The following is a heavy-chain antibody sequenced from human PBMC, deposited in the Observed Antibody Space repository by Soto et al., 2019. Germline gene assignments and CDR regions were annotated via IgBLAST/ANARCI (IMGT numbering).Heavy chain of an antibody. D-gene: IGHD3-10*01. CDR1: GFTFSSYS. Sequence: GGSLRLSCAASGFTFSSYSMNWVRQAPGKGLEWVSSISSSSSYIYYADSVKGRFTISRDNAKNSLYLQMNSLRAEDTAVYYCARDAQYGSGSYDPHYYYYYMDVWGKGTTVTVSS. V-gene: IGHV3-21*01. CDR2: ISSSSSYI. J-gene: IGHJ6*03. CDR3: ARDAQYGSGSYDPHYYYYYMDV.